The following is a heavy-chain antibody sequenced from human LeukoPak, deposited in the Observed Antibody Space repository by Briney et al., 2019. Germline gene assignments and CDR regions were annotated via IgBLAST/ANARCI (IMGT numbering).Heavy chain of an antibody. V-gene: IGHV4-30-2*01. CDR3: ARSRPDYGDNSGGAFDI. D-gene: IGHD4-23*01. Sequence: SETLSLTCAVSGGSISSGGYSWSWIRQPPGKGLEWIGYIYHSGSTYYNPSLKSRVTISVDRSKNQFSLKLSSVTAADTAVYYCARSRPDYGDNSGGAFDIWGQGTMVTVSS. CDR2: IYHSGST. CDR1: GGSISSGGYS. J-gene: IGHJ3*02.